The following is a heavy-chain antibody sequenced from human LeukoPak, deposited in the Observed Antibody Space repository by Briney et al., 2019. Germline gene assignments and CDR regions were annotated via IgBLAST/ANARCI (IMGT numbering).Heavy chain of an antibody. Sequence: QPGGSLRLSCAASGFTFSSYWMSWVRQAPGKGLEWVANIKQDGSEKYYVDSVKGRFTISRDNAKNSLYLQMNSLRAEDTAVYYCARDPYYYDSSGYYYWGQGTLVTVSS. CDR2: IKQDGSEK. CDR1: GFTFSSYW. CDR3: ARDPYYYDSSGYYY. J-gene: IGHJ4*02. D-gene: IGHD3-22*01. V-gene: IGHV3-7*01.